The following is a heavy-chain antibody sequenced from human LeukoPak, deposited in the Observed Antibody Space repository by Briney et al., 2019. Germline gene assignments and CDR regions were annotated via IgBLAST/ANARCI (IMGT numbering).Heavy chain of an antibody. CDR2: IIPILGIA. D-gene: IGHD6-19*01. V-gene: IGHV1-69*04. CDR1: GGTFSSYA. Sequence: ASVKVSCKASGGTFSSYAISWVRQAPGQGLEWMGRIIPILGIANYAKKFQGRVTITVDNSTSTAYMELSSLRSEDTAVYYCARGPIAVAGNFDYWGQGTLVTVSS. CDR3: ARGPIAVAGNFDY. J-gene: IGHJ4*02.